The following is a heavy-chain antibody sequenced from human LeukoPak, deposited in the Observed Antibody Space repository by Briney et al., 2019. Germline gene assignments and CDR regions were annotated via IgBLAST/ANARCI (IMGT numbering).Heavy chain of an antibody. CDR3: ARGKTTVTVYYYYGMDV. CDR2: INHSGST. V-gene: IGHV4-34*01. Sequence: PSETLSLTCAVYGGSFSGYYWGWIRQPPGKGLEWIGEINHSGSTNYNPSLKSRVTISVDTSKNQFSLKLSSVTAADTAVYYCARGKTTVTVYYYYGMDVWGQGTTVTVSS. D-gene: IGHD4-17*01. CDR1: GGSFSGYY. J-gene: IGHJ6*02.